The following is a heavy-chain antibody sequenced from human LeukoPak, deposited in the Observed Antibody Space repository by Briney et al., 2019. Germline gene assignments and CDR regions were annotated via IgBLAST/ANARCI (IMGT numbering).Heavy chain of an antibody. J-gene: IGHJ3*02. CDR1: GYTFTSYG. CDR2: IFPVFGTP. D-gene: IGHD6-13*01. V-gene: IGHV1-69*05. CDR3: ARVESGITWYNAIDI. Sequence: ASVKVSCKASGYTFTSYGISWVRQAPGQGLEWMVGIFPVFGTPTYAQKFQGRVTITTDDSTSTAYMELTSLRSEDTAVYYCARVESGITWYNAIDIWGQGTMVTVSS.